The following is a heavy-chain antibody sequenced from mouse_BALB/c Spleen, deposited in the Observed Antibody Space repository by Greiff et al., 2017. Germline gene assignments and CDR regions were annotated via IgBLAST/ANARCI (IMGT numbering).Heavy chain of an antibody. J-gene: IGHJ3*01. CDR2: ISSGSSTI. V-gene: IGHV5-17*02. Sequence: EVKLMESGGGLVQPGGSRKLSCAASGFTFSSFGMHWVRQAPEKGLEWVAYISSGSSTIYYADTVKGRFTISRDNPKNTLFLQMTSLRSEDTAMYYCARLGGNYEFAYWGQGTLVTVSA. CDR1: GFTFSSFG. CDR3: ARLGGNYEFAY. D-gene: IGHD2-1*01.